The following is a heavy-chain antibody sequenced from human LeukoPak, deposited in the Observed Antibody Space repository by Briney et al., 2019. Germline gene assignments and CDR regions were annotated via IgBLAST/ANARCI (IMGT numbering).Heavy chain of an antibody. D-gene: IGHD3-10*01. CDR3: AKLNLYYYGSGSYYPYYYYGMDV. V-gene: IGHV4-34*01. CDR1: GGSFSGYC. J-gene: IGHJ6*04. CDR2: INHSGST. Sequence: SETLSLTCAVYGGSFSGYCWSWIRQPPGKGLEWIGEINHSGSTNYNPSLKSRVTISVDTSKNQFSLKLSSVTAADTAVYYCAKLNLYYYGSGSYYPYYYYGMDVWGKGTTVTVSS.